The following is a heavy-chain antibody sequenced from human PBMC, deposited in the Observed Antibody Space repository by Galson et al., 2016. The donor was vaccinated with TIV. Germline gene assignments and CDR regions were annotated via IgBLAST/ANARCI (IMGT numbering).Heavy chain of an antibody. CDR2: INPDSGGT. CDR1: GYTFTDFY. V-gene: IGHV1-2*02. CDR3: AEIDFCSGCS. D-gene: IGHD3-3*01. Sequence: SVKVSCKASGYTFTDFYMYWVRQAPGQGLEWMGWINPDSGGTNYAQKLQGRFSMIRDTSISTVYMALSSLRFDDTAVYYCAEIDFCSGCSWGQGTLVTVSS. J-gene: IGHJ5*02.